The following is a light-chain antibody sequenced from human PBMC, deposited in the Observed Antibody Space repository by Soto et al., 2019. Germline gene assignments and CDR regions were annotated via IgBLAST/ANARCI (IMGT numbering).Light chain of an antibody. V-gene: IGLV2-14*01. Sequence: QSVLTQPASVSGSPGQSITISCTGTNSDVGAYSYVSWYQQHPGKAPKLMISEVTNRPSGVSDRFSGSKSGNTASLTISGLQAEDEADYYCSSFTSRFTFVFGTGTKVTVL. CDR1: NSDVGAYSY. J-gene: IGLJ1*01. CDR2: EVT. CDR3: SSFTSRFTFV.